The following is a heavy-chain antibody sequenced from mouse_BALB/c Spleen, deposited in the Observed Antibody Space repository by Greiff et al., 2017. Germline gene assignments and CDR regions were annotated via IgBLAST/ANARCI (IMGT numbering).Heavy chain of an antibody. CDR3: ARSEAMDY. Sequence: VQLQQSGAELVRPGSSVKISCKASGYAFSSYWMNWVKQRPGQGLEWIGQIYPGDGDTNYNGKFKGKATLTADKSSSTAYMQLSSLTSEDSAVYFCARSEAMDYWGQGTSVTVSS. CDR2: IYPGDGDT. J-gene: IGHJ4*01. CDR1: GYAFSSYW. V-gene: IGHV1-80*01.